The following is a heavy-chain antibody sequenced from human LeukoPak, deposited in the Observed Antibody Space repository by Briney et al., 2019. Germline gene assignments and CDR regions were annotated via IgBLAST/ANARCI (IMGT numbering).Heavy chain of an antibody. Sequence: ASMKVSCKASGYTFNNYGISWVRQAPGQGLEWMGWISGYKGNINSVQKLQGRVTMTTDTSTSTAYMELRSLRSEDTAVYYCARDLLGWLLPDYWGQGTLVTVSS. J-gene: IGHJ4*02. CDR3: ARDLLGWLLPDY. D-gene: IGHD4-23*01. V-gene: IGHV1-18*01. CDR2: ISGYKGNI. CDR1: GYTFNNYG.